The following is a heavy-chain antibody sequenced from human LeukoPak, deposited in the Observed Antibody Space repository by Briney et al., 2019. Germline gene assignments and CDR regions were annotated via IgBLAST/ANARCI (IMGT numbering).Heavy chain of an antibody. CDR1: GFTVTSNY. V-gene: IGHV3-23*01. D-gene: IGHD5-18*01. CDR3: ARDERWIQFNY. J-gene: IGHJ4*02. Sequence: GGSLRLSCAASGFTVTSNYMTWVRQAPGKGLEWVSGIVGSGVTTYYADSVKGRFTISRDNSKNTLYLHMNGLRVEDTAIYYCARDERWIQFNYWGQGTLVTVSS. CDR2: IVGSGVTT.